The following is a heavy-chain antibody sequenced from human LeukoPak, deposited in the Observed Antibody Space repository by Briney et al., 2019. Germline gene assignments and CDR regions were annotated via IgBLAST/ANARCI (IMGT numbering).Heavy chain of an antibody. CDR2: INPSGGST. Sequence: ASVKVSCKASGYTFTSYYMHWVRQAPGQGLEWMGIINPSGGSTSYAQKFQGRVTMTRDTSTSTVYMELSSLRSEDTAVYYCARNPRLGYCSSTSCFMYYFDYWGQGTLVTVSS. D-gene: IGHD2-2*01. V-gene: IGHV1-46*01. CDR3: ARNPRLGYCSSTSCFMYYFDY. J-gene: IGHJ4*02. CDR1: GYTFTSYY.